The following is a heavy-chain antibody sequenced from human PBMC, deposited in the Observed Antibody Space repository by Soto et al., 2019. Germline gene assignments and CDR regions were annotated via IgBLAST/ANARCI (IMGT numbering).Heavy chain of an antibody. D-gene: IGHD2-15*01. J-gene: IGHJ4*02. CDR1: GGSFSGYY. CDR2: INHSGST. Sequence: PSETLSLTCAVYGGSFSGYYWSWIRQPPGKGPEWIGEINHSGSTNYNPSLTRRVTISVDTSKTQFSLKLSSVTAADTAVYYCARAPLGLLIPFDYWGQGTLVTVSS. V-gene: IGHV4-34*01. CDR3: ARAPLGLLIPFDY.